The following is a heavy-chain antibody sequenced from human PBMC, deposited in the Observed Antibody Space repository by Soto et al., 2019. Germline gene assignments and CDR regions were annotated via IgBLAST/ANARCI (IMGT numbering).Heavy chain of an antibody. V-gene: IGHV1-69*01. D-gene: IGHD6-19*01. CDR2: ITPIFGTA. CDR1: GGTFSSYA. Sequence: QVQLVQSGAEVKKPGSSVKVSCKASGGTFSSYAISWVRQAPGQGLEWMGGITPIFGTANYAQKFQGRVTITADESTSTDYMELSSLRSEDTAVYYCARVYVYSSGGWLFDYWGQGTLVTVSS. CDR3: ARVYVYSSGGWLFDY. J-gene: IGHJ4*02.